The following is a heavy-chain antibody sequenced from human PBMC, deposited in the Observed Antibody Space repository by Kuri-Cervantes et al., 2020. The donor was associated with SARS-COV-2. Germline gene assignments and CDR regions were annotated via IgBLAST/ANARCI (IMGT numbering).Heavy chain of an antibody. CDR2: IYYNGDT. CDR3: ARGASIAARYYFDY. D-gene: IGHD6-6*01. CDR1: GDSVNSINYY. V-gene: IGHV4-61*01. Sequence: SQRMSPTCTVTGDSVNSINYYWTWIRQPPGKGLEWIGYIYYNGDTNYNPSLKSRVTISIDTSKNQFSLKLSSVTAADTAVYYCARGASIAARYYFDYWGQGTLVTVSS. J-gene: IGHJ4*02.